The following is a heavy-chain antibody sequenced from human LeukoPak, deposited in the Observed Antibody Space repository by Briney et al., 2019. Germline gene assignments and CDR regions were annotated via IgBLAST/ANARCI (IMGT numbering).Heavy chain of an antibody. CDR2: MNTDGSTI. Sequence: GGSLRLSCAASGFTFSSYWMIWVRQAPGKGLVYVSHMNTDGSTINYVDSVKGRFTISRDNAKNTLYLQMDSLRAEDTAVYYCGRDNIGSIDHWGQGTLVTVSS. CDR3: GRDNIGSIDH. J-gene: IGHJ4*02. V-gene: IGHV3-74*01. CDR1: GFTFSSYW. D-gene: IGHD3-10*01.